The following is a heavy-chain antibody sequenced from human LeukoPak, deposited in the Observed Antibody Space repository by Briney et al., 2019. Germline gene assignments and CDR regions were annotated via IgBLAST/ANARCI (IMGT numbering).Heavy chain of an antibody. CDR1: GDSNSSGRNY. V-gene: IGHV4-30-2*01. Sequence: SETLSLTCSVSGDSNSSGRNYWSWIQQPPGKGLEWIGYIYHSGSTYYNPSLKSRVTISVDRSKNQLSLKLSSVTAADTAVYYCAREKIAARYAFDIWGQGTMVTVSS. J-gene: IGHJ3*02. CDR2: IYHSGST. D-gene: IGHD6-6*01. CDR3: AREKIAARYAFDI.